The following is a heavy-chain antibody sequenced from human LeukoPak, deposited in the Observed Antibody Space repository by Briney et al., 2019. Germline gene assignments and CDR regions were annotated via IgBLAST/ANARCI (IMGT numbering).Heavy chain of an antibody. J-gene: IGHJ6*03. D-gene: IGHD2-21*01. Sequence: ASVKVSCKASGYTFTGYYMHWVRQAPGQGLEWMGWISAYNGNTNYAQKLQGRVTMTTDTSTSTAYMELRSLRSDDTAVYYCARRVGDYYYYYMDVWGKGTTVTVSS. CDR3: ARRVGDYYYYYMDV. CDR2: ISAYNGNT. CDR1: GYTFTGYY. V-gene: IGHV1-18*04.